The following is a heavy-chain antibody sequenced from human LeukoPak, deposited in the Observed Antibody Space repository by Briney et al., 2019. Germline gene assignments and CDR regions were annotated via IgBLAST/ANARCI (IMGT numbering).Heavy chain of an antibody. J-gene: IGHJ4*02. V-gene: IGHV3-23*01. D-gene: IGHD3-10*01. Sequence: GGSLRLSCAASGFTFSSYAMSGLGQAPGKGLEGVSGISGSRGSTYYADSVKGRFTISRDNSKNTLYPQMNSLRAEDTAVYYCAKERRESKYYFDYWGQGTLVTVSS. CDR2: ISGSRGST. CDR3: AKERRESKYYFDY. CDR1: GFTFSSYA.